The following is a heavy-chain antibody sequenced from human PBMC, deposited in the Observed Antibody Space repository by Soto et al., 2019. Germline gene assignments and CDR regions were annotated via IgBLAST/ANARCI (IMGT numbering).Heavy chain of an antibody. CDR2: TYYRSKSKWYN. V-gene: IGHV6-1*01. J-gene: IGHJ4*02. CDR3: ARESATGPGLDY. CDR1: GDSVSSNSAA. D-gene: IGHD2-8*02. Sequence: PSQTLSLTCAISGDSVSSNSAASNWIRQSPSRGLEWLGRTYYRSKSKWYNDYAVSVKSRITINPDTSKNQFSLQLNSVTPEDTAVHSCARESATGPGLDYWGQGTLVTVSP.